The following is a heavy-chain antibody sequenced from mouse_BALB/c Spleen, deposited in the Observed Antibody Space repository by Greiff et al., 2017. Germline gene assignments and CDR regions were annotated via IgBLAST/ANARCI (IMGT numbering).Heavy chain of an antibody. CDR1: GFNIKDTY. D-gene: IGHD1-1*01. CDR2: IDPANGNT. Sequence: EVQLQQSGAELVKPGASVKLSCTASGFNIKDTYMHWVKQRPEQGLEWIGRIDPANGNTKYDPKFQGKATITADTSSNTAYLQLSSLTSEDTAVYYCARRSSYGSSPMDYWGQGTSVTVSS. J-gene: IGHJ4*01. V-gene: IGHV14-3*02. CDR3: ARRSSYGSSPMDY.